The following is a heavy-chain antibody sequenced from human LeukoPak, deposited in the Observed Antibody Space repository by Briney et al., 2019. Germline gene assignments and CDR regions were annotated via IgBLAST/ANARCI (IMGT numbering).Heavy chain of an antibody. D-gene: IGHD3-9*01. Sequence: SETLSLTCTVSGGSISSYYWSWIRQPPGTGLECLGYIYYSGGTNYNPSLKSRGSISVDTSKNQFSLKLSSVTAADTDVYYCARDRLSDYDILTGYPTPYYYYGMDVWGQGITVTVSS. CDR1: GGSISSYY. CDR2: IYYSGGT. CDR3: ARDRLSDYDILTGYPTPYYYYGMDV. V-gene: IGHV4-59*01. J-gene: IGHJ6*02.